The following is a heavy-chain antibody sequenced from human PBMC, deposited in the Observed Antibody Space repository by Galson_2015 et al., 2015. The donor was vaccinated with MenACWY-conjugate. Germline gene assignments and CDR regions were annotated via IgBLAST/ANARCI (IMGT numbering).Heavy chain of an antibody. D-gene: IGHD3-22*01. Sequence: SPRLSCAASGFTFSNAWMNWVRQAPGKGLEWVGRIKSKTDGGTTDYAAPVKGRFTISRDDSKNTLYLQMNSLKTEDTAVYYCTTPTINYYDSSGYRIEIDYWGQGTLVTVSS. CDR3: TTPTINYYDSSGYRIEIDY. CDR1: GFTFSNAW. V-gene: IGHV3-15*07. J-gene: IGHJ4*02. CDR2: IKSKTDGGTT.